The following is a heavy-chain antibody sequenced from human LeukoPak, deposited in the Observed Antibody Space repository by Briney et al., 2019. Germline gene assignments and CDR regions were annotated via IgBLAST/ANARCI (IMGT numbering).Heavy chain of an antibody. CDR1: GFTVSTNY. CDR2: IYSGSST. CDR3: TRVLVVDSSGYYGYYFDY. V-gene: IGHV3-53*01. Sequence: GGSLRLSCAASGFTVSTNYMTWVRQAPGKGLEWVSVIYSGSSTYYADPVRGRFTISRDNSKNTLYLQMNSLRAEDTAVYYCTRVLVVDSSGYYGYYFDYWGQGALVTVSS. D-gene: IGHD3-22*01. J-gene: IGHJ4*02.